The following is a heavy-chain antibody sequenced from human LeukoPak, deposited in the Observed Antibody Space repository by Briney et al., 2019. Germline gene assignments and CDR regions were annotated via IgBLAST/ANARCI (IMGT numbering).Heavy chain of an antibody. CDR2: FGGSGGGT. D-gene: IGHD3-22*01. Sequence: TGGSLRLSCAASGFTFSSYAMSWVRQVPGKGLEWVSAFGGSGGGTYYADSVKGRFTISRDNSKNTLYLQMNSLRAEDTAVYYCAKESGSTGYFDHWGQGTLVTVSS. V-gene: IGHV3-23*01. CDR1: GFTFSSYA. CDR3: AKESGSTGYFDH. J-gene: IGHJ4*02.